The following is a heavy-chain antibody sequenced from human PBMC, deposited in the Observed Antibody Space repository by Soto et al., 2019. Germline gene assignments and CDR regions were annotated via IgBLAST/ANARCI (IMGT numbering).Heavy chain of an antibody. CDR3: ARRWGYSFDY. D-gene: IGHD7-27*01. Sequence: SETLSLTCTVSGGSISSSSHYWGWIRQPPGKGLEWIGSIYSYGNTYYNPSLRSRVTISVDTSRDQFSLKLSSVTAADTAVYYCARRWGYSFDYWGQGTLVTVSS. CDR2: IYSYGNT. V-gene: IGHV4-39*01. J-gene: IGHJ4*02. CDR1: GGSISSSSHY.